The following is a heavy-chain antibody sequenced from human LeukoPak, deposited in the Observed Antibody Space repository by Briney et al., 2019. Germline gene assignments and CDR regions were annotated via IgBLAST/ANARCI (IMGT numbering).Heavy chain of an antibody. D-gene: IGHD1-26*01. CDR2: INPNSGGT. Sequence: ASVKVSCKASGYSFTGYYLHWVRQVPGQGLEWMGWINPNSGGTNYAQKFQGRVTMTRDTSISTAYMELSGLRSDDTAVYYCARGVGATQSRYWGQGTLVTVSS. CDR3: ARGVGATQSRY. J-gene: IGHJ4*02. V-gene: IGHV1-2*02. CDR1: GYSFTGYY.